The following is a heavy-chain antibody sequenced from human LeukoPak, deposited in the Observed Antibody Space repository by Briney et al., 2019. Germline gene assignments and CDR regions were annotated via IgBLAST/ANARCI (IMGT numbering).Heavy chain of an antibody. CDR2: INHSGST. CDR3: ARSTPRNYHLYYYGMDV. D-gene: IGHD4-11*01. CDR1: GFTFSSYS. J-gene: IGHJ6*02. V-gene: IGHV4-34*01. Sequence: PGGSLRLSCAASGFTFSSYSMNWVRQPPGKGLEWIGEINHSGSTNYNPSLKSRVTISVDTSKNQFSLKLSSVTAADTAVYYCARSTPRNYHLYYYGMDVWGQGTTVTVSS.